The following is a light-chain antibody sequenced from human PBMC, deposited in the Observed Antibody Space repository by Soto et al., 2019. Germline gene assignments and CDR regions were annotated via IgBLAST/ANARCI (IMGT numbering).Light chain of an antibody. J-gene: IGKJ1*01. CDR2: KAS. Sequence: DIQMTQSPSPLSASVGDSVSITCRASQSVSIWLAWYQHKPGTAPKLLIYKASTLESGVPSRFSGSGSGTEFTLTITSLQPDDFATYYCQQYNSYPWTFGQGTKV. V-gene: IGKV1-5*03. CDR3: QQYNSYPWT. CDR1: QSVSIW.